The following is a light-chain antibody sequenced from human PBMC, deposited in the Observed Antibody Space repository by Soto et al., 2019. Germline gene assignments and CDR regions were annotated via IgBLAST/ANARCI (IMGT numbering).Light chain of an antibody. Sequence: DIQMTQSPSSLSASVGDSVTITCRASQSISIYLNWYQQTPRKAPKLLIYGASTLQSGVPSRFSGSGSGKDFTLTISSLQPEDFATYYCQQTSSPPWTFGQGTKVEIK. J-gene: IGKJ1*01. CDR3: QQTSSPPWT. V-gene: IGKV1-39*01. CDR2: GAS. CDR1: QSISIY.